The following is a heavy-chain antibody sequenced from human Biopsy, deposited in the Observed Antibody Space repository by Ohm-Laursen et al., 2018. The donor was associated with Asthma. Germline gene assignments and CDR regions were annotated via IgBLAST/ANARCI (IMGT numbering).Heavy chain of an antibody. CDR2: ISKDASTQ. V-gene: IGHV3-30*01. D-gene: IGHD1-1*01. Sequence: SLRLSCAATGFSFSNFAIHWIRQAPGKGLEWVGVISKDASTQDYADSVKGRFTMARDNSKNTLDLQMNSLREEDTAVYYCVRDGTDDAFDIWGQGTVVSVSS. J-gene: IGHJ3*02. CDR3: VRDGTDDAFDI. CDR1: GFSFSNFA.